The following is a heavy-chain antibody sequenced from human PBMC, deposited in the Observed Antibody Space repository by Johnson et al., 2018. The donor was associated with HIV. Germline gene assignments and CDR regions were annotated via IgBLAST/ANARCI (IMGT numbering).Heavy chain of an antibody. J-gene: IGHJ3*02. CDR2: IRQEGSEK. CDR3: ARGGYLDAFDI. V-gene: IGHV3-7*02. CDR1: GFTFSAYW. Sequence: VQLVESGGGLVQPGGSLRLSCAASGFTFSAYWMTWVRQAPGKGLEWVASIRQEGSEKYYVDSVKGRFTISRDNSKNTLYLQMNSLRAEDTAVYYCARGGYLDAFDIWGQGTMVTVSS. D-gene: IGHD6-13*01.